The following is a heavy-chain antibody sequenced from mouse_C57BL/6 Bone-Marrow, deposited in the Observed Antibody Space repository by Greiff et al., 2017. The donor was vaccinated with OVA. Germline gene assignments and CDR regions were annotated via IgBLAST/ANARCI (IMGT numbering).Heavy chain of an antibody. Sequence: QVQLKQSGAELVKPGASVKMSCKASGYTFTSYWITWVKQRPGQGLEWIGDIYPGSGSTNYNEKFKSKATLTVDTSSSTAYMQLSSLTSEDSAVYYCARGGYSNYFYWYFDVWGTGTTVTVSS. D-gene: IGHD2-5*01. CDR3: ARGGYSNYFYWYFDV. V-gene: IGHV1-55*01. CDR2: IYPGSGST. CDR1: GYTFTSYW. J-gene: IGHJ1*03.